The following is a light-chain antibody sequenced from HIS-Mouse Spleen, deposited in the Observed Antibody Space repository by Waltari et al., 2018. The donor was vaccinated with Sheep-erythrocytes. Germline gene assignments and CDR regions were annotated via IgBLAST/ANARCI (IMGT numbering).Light chain of an antibody. V-gene: IGKV2-28*01. CDR3: MQALQTPLT. CDR1: QSLLHRNGYNY. Sequence: DIVMTQSPLSLPVTPGEPASISCRSSQSLLHRNGYNYLDWYLQKPGQSPKLLIYLGSNRASGVPDRFSGSGSGTDFTLKISRVEAEDVGVYYCMQALQTPLTFGQGTKLEIK. CDR2: LGS. J-gene: IGKJ2*01.